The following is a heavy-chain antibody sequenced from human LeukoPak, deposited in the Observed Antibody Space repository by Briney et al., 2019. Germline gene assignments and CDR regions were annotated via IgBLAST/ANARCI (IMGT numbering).Heavy chain of an antibody. CDR1: GGSFSGYY. CDR2: INHSGST. Sequence: SETLSLTCAVDGGSFSGYYWSWIRQPPGKGLEWIGEINHSGSTNYNPSLKSRVTISVDTSKNQFSLKLSSVTAADTAVYYCARASKGLRRRWRDDAFDIWGQGTMVTVSS. D-gene: IGHD4-17*01. J-gene: IGHJ3*02. CDR3: ARASKGLRRRWRDDAFDI. V-gene: IGHV4-34*01.